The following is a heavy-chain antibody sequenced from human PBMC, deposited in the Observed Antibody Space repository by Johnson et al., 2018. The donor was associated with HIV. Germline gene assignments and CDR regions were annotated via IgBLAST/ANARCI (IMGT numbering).Heavy chain of an antibody. CDR2: ISYDGSNK. CDR1: GFTFSSYA. V-gene: IGHV3-30*14. CDR3: ERDVNYYDRSGSYGLHGAFDI. J-gene: IGHJ3*02. D-gene: IGHD3-22*01. Sequence: QVQLVESGGGVVQPGRSLRLSCAASGFTFSSYAMHWVRQAPGKGLEWVAVISYDGSNKYYADSVKGRFTVSSDNSKNTLCLQMNSLRVEDTAVYYCERDVNYYDRSGSYGLHGAFDIWGQGTMVTVSS.